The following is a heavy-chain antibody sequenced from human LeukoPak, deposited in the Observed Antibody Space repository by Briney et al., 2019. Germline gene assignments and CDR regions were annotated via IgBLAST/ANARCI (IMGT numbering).Heavy chain of an antibody. V-gene: IGHV1-2*06. D-gene: IGHD6-19*01. CDR2: INPNSGDT. CDR3: ASEADTDAFDI. J-gene: IGHJ3*02. CDR1: GYTFAGYY. Sequence: ASVKVSCKSSGYTFAGYYIHWVRQPPGQGLEWMGRINPNSGDTNYAQKFQGRVTMTRDTSISTVYMEQSRLRSDDTAVYYCASEADTDAFDIWGQGIMVTVSS.